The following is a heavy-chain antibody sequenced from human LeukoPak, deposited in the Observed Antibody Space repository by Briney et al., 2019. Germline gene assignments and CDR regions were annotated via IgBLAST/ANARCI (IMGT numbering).Heavy chain of an antibody. CDR3: ARGDYDTHGYQTR. CDR2: INTNTGNP. CDR1: GYIFTNCV. D-gene: IGHD3-22*01. J-gene: IGHJ4*02. Sequence: GASVKVSCKASGYIFTNCVLHWVRQAPGQGLEWMGWINTNTGNPTYAQGFTGRFVFSLDTSVSTAYLQISSLKADDTAMYYCARGDYDTHGYQTRWGQGTLVTVSS. V-gene: IGHV7-4-1*02.